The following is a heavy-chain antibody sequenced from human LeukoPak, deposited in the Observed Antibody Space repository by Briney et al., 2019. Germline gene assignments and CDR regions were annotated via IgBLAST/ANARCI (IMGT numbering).Heavy chain of an antibody. CDR2: FDPEDGET. CDR1: GYTLTELS. D-gene: IGHD1-26*01. Sequence: ASVKVSCKVSGYTLTELSMHWVRQAPGKGLEWMGGFDPEDGETIYAQKLQGRVTMTEDTSTATASMELRSLRSDDTAVYYCARDHKVGAAAAYTGATASYSPFDHWGRGTLVIVSS. V-gene: IGHV1-24*01. CDR3: ARDHKVGAAAAYTGATASYSPFDH. J-gene: IGHJ4*02.